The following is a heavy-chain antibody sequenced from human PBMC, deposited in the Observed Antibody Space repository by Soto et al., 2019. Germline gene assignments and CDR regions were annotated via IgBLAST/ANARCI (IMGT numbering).Heavy chain of an antibody. CDR2: IYYSGST. CDR1: GGSISSYY. CDR3: ARDYLGAAAGFDY. V-gene: IGHV4-59*12. Sequence: SETLSLTCTVSGGSISSYYWSWIRQPPGKGLEWIGYIYYSGSTNYNPSLKSRVTISVDTSKNQFSLKLSSVTAADTAVYYCARDYLGAAAGFDYWGQGTLVTVSS. J-gene: IGHJ4*02. D-gene: IGHD6-13*01.